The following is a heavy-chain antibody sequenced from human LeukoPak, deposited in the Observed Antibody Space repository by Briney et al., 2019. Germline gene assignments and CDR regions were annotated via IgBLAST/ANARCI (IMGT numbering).Heavy chain of an antibody. CDR2: IYYTGST. CDR1: GGSISPYF. Sequence: PSETLSLTCTVSGGSISPYFWSWIRQHPGKGLEWIGYIYYTGSTSYNHSLKSRVTISADTSKNQFSLKLRSVTAADTAVYYCARHYPNHRYDSSGYYYGGFDYWGQGTPVTVSS. V-gene: IGHV4-59*08. D-gene: IGHD3-22*01. CDR3: ARHYPNHRYDSSGYYYGGFDY. J-gene: IGHJ4*02.